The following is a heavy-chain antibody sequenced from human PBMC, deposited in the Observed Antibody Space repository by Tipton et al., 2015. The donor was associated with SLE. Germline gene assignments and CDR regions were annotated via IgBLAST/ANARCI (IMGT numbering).Heavy chain of an antibody. CDR2: IYYSGST. Sequence: TLSPTCTVSGGPISSYYWSWIRQPPGKGLEWIGYIYYSGSTNYNPSLKSRITISVDTSKNQFSLKLRSVTAADTAVYYCARVMGTRELLHGAFDIWGQGTVVTVSS. CDR3: ARVMGTRELLHGAFDI. CDR1: GGPISSYY. D-gene: IGHD1-26*01. J-gene: IGHJ3*02. V-gene: IGHV4-59*01.